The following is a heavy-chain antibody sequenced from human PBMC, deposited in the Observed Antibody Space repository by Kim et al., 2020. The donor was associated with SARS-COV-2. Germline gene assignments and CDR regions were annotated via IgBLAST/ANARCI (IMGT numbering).Heavy chain of an antibody. J-gene: IGHJ6*02. Sequence: GGSLRLSCAASGFTFGTYWMHWVRQALGKGLVWVSRINTSGSRTMYADSVKGRFTISRDNAKNTVYLQMNSLRSEDTAVYYCVRVSGGWLAFNNNYYGMDVWGQGTTVTVSS. CDR1: GFTFGTYW. D-gene: IGHD3-3*02. CDR3: VRVSGGWLAFNNNYYGMDV. CDR2: INTSGSRT. V-gene: IGHV3-74*03.